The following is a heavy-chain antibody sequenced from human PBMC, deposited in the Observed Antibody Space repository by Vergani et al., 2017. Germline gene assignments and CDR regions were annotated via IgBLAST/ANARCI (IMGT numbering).Heavy chain of an antibody. V-gene: IGHV4-4*08. CDR3: ARSALVRGVILDY. D-gene: IGHD3-10*01. CDR2: IYTSGST. J-gene: IGHJ4*02. CDR1: GASVNSYY. Sequence: QVKLQESGPGLVKPSETLALTCTVSGASVNSYYWSWIRQPPGKGLAWIGRIYTSGSTNYNPSLKSRVTISVDTSKNQFSLKLSSVTAADTAVYYCARSALVRGVILDYWGQGTLVTVSS.